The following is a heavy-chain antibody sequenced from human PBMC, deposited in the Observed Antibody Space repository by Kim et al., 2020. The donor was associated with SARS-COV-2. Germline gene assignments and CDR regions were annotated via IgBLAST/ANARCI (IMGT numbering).Heavy chain of an antibody. CDR1: GGTFSSYA. Sequence: SVKVSCKASGGTFSSYAISWVRQAPGQGLEWMGGIIPIFGTANYAQKFQGRVTITADESTSTAYMELSSLRSEDTAVYYCAAQEYYGSGSYYPNYYYGMDVWGQGTTVTVSS. V-gene: IGHV1-69*13. D-gene: IGHD3-10*01. J-gene: IGHJ6*02. CDR2: IIPIFGTA. CDR3: AAQEYYGSGSYYPNYYYGMDV.